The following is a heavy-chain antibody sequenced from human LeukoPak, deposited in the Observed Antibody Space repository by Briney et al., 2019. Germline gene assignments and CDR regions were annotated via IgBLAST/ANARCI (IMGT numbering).Heavy chain of an antibody. Sequence: SETLSLTCTVSGYSISSGYYWGWIRQPPGKGLEWIGSIYHSGSTNYNPSLKSRVTISIDTSKNQFSLKLSSVTAADTAVYYCARSGQWELPDYWGQGTLVTVSS. CDR2: IYHSGST. CDR3: ARSGQWELPDY. V-gene: IGHV4-38-2*02. J-gene: IGHJ4*02. D-gene: IGHD1-26*01. CDR1: GYSISSGYY.